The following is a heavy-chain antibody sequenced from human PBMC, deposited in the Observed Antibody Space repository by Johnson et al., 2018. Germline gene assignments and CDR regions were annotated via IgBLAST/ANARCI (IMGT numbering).Heavy chain of an antibody. CDR1: GYSFTSYW. CDR3: ARHRDEGDYYYYMDV. D-gene: IGHD3-10*01. Sequence: VQLVQSGAEVTKPGESLKISCKGSGYSFTSYWIGWVRQMPGKGLEWMGIIYPGDSDTRYSPSFQGQVTISADKSISTAYLQGSSLKAPDTAMYYCARHRDEGDYYYYMDVWGKGTTVTVSS. V-gene: IGHV5-51*01. CDR2: IYPGDSDT. J-gene: IGHJ6*03.